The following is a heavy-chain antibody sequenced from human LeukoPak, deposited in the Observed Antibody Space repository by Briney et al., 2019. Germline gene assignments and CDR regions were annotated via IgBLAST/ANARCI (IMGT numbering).Heavy chain of an antibody. CDR3: AKDVGPYCNNGVCYPFDY. CDR1: GFTFSSYA. D-gene: IGHD2-8*01. CDR2: ISGSGGGT. V-gene: IGHV3-23*01. Sequence: GGSLRLSCAASGFTFSSYALSWVRQAPGKGLEWVSAISGSGGGTFYADSVKGRFTISRNNSKNTLYLQMNSLRAEDTAVYYCAKDVGPYCNNGVCYPFDYWGQGTLVTVSS. J-gene: IGHJ4*02.